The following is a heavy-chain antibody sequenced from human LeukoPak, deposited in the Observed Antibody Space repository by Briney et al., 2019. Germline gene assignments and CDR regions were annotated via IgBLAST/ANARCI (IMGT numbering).Heavy chain of an antibody. Sequence: PGGSLRLSCAASGFTFSDYYMSWIRQAPGKGLEWVSYISNSGTTIFYADSLKGRFTISRDNAKNSLYLQLNSLRAEDTAVYYCARDGLNTHGLPLDYWGQGILVTVSS. J-gene: IGHJ4*02. CDR2: ISNSGTTI. V-gene: IGHV3-11*01. CDR1: GFTFSDYY. CDR3: ARDGLNTHGLPLDY. D-gene: IGHD1/OR15-1a*01.